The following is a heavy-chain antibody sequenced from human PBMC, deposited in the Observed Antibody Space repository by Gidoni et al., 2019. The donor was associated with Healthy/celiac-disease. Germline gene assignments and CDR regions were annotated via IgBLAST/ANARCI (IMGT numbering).Heavy chain of an antibody. Sequence: EVQLLESGGGLVQPGGSLRLSCAASGFTFSSYAMSWVSQAPGKGLELVSGSSGSGGSTYYADSVKGRFTISRDNSKNTLYLQMNSLRAEDTAVYYCAKTPYYYDSTYFDYWGQGTLVTVSS. V-gene: IGHV3-23*01. D-gene: IGHD3-22*01. J-gene: IGHJ4*02. CDR2: SSGSGGST. CDR1: GFTFSSYA. CDR3: AKTPYYYDSTYFDY.